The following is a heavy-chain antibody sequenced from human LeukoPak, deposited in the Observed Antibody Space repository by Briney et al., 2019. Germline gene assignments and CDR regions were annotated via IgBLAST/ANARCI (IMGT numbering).Heavy chain of an antibody. CDR3: ARQMVGGPWLNRMDV. CDR1: GGSISSSSYY. CDR2: IYYSGST. J-gene: IGHJ6*02. D-gene: IGHD2-8*01. Sequence: PSETLSLTCTVSGGSISSSSYYWGWIRQPPGKGREWVGSIYYSGSTYYNPSLKSRVTISVDTSKNQFSLKLSPVTAAGTAVYYCARQMVGGPWLNRMDVWGQGTTVTVSS. V-gene: IGHV4-39*07.